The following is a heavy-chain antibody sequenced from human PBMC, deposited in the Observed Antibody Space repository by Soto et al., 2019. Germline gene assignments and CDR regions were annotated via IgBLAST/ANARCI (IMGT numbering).Heavy chain of an antibody. CDR2: INPNSGGT. J-gene: IGHJ6*02. D-gene: IGHD2-21*02. CDR3: ARDREWQQFSNGDCYGYGMDV. V-gene: IGHV1-2*04. Sequence: ASVKVSCKASGYTFTGYYMHWVRQAPGQGLEWMGWINPNSGGTNYAQKFQGWVTMTRDTSISTAYMELSRLRSDDTAVYYCARDREWQQFSNGDCYGYGMDVWGQGTTVTVSS. CDR1: GYTFTGYY.